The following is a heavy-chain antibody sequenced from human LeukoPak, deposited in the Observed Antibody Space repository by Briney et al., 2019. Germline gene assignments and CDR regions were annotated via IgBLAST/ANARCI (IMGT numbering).Heavy chain of an antibody. Sequence: ASVTVSFKASGYTFTSYYIIWLGRATGEGLVGMGGKNPNSGNTGYAQKFQGRVTMTRNTSISTAYMELSSLRSEDTAVYYCARGRSSSSWDQNWFDPWAREPWSPSPQ. V-gene: IGHV1-8*01. D-gene: IGHD6-13*01. CDR3: ARGRSSSSWDQNWFDP. CDR2: KNPNSGNT. CDR1: GYTFTSYY. J-gene: IGHJ5*02.